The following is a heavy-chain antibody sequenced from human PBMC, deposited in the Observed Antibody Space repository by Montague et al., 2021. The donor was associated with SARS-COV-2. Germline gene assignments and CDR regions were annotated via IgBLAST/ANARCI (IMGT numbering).Heavy chain of an antibody. CDR3: ARGGGYYDYGLDV. J-gene: IGHJ6*02. Sequence: SETLSLTCTVSGASVRSGNSYWNWIRQPPGKGLEWIGYISYSGSTNYSPSLKSRVTISVDTSKNQLSLKVISVTAADTAVYYCARGGGYYDYGLDVWGPGTTVTVSS. CDR2: ISYSGST. V-gene: IGHV4-61*01. D-gene: IGHD3-22*01. CDR1: GASVRSGNSY.